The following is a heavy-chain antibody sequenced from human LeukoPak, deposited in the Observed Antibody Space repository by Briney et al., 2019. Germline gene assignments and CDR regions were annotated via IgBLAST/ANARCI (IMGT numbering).Heavy chain of an antibody. J-gene: IGHJ4*02. D-gene: IGHD3-22*01. CDR3: ARDPDYYDSSGSDY. Sequence: PGGSLRLSCAASGFTFSSYSMNWVRPAPGKGLEWVSSISSSSSYIYYADSVKGRFTISRDNAKNSLYLQMNSLRAEDTAVYYCARDPDYYDSSGSDYWGQGTLVTVSS. CDR2: ISSSSSYI. V-gene: IGHV3-21*01. CDR1: GFTFSSYS.